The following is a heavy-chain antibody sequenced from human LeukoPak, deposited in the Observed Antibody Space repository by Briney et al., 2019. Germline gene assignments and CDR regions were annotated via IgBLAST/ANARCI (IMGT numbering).Heavy chain of an antibody. Sequence: GGSLRLSCAASGFTFSSYAMSWVRQAPGKGLEWVSAISGSGGSTYYADSVKGRFTISRDNSKNTLHLQMNSLRAEDTAVYYCAKGEMATIKYFDYWGQGTLVTVSS. D-gene: IGHD5-24*01. V-gene: IGHV3-23*01. CDR3: AKGEMATIKYFDY. CDR2: ISGSGGST. J-gene: IGHJ4*02. CDR1: GFTFSSYA.